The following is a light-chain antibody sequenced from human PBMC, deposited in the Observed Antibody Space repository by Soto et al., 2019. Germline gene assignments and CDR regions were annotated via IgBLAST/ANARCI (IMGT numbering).Light chain of an antibody. CDR1: SSNIGSIT. Sequence: QSALTQPPSASGTPGQRVTISCSGSSSNIGSITVNWYQQLPGTAPKLLIYSNDQRPSGVPDRFSGSKSGTSASLAISGLQSEDEADYYCAAWDDSLNGVVIGGGTKVTVL. CDR3: AAWDDSLNGVV. CDR2: SND. V-gene: IGLV1-44*01. J-gene: IGLJ2*01.